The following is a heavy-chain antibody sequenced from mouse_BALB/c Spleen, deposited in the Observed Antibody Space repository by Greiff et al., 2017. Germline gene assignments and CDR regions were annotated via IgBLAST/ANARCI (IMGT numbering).Heavy chain of an antibody. J-gene: IGHJ4*01. CDR3: TRRDDYDEDYYAMDY. Sequence: VQLQQSGAELVKPGASVKLSCKASGYTFTSYYMYWVKQRPGQGLEWIGEINPSNGGTNFNEKFKSKATLTVDKSSSTAYMQLSSLTSEDSAVYYCTRRDDYDEDYYAMDYWGQGTSVTVSS. CDR2: INPSNGGT. D-gene: IGHD2-4*01. CDR1: GYTFTSYY. V-gene: IGHV1S81*02.